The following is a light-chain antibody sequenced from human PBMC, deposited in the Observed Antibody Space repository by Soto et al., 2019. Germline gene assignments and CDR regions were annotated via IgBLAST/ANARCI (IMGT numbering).Light chain of an antibody. V-gene: IGLV2-14*01. CDR3: SSYTSNTTLVV. Sequence: QSVLTQPASVSGSPGQSITISCTGTSSDVGGYKYVCWYQQHPGKAPKLMIYEVTNRPSGVSSRFSGYKSGNTASLTISALQAEDEADYYCSSYTSNTTLVVFGGGTKLTVL. CDR1: SSDVGGYKY. J-gene: IGLJ3*02. CDR2: EVT.